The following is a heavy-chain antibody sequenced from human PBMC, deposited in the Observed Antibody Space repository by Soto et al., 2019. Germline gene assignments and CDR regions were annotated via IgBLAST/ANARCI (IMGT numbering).Heavy chain of an antibody. CDR2: ISGKNGNT. CDR3: ARAHYSSSSESYY. D-gene: IGHD6-6*01. CDR1: GYTFSNYG. J-gene: IGHJ4*02. Sequence: QVQLVQSGAEVKKPGASVKVSCKGSGYTFSNYGITWVRQAPGQGLEWMGWISGKNGNTNYAQKLQGRVTMTPDTSTNTAYMEVSSLGSAATAVYYFARAHYSSSSESYYWGQGTLVAVSA. V-gene: IGHV1-18*04.